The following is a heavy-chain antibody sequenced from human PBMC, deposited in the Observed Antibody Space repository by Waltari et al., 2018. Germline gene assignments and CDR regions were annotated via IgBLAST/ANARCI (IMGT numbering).Heavy chain of an antibody. D-gene: IGHD2-2*01. V-gene: IGHV4-4*02. CDR2: IYHSVST. CDR3: ARGLGVVPAATPGSAFDI. Sequence: QVQLQESGPGLVKPSGTLSLTCAVSGGSISSSNWWSWVRQPPGKGLEWIGEIYHSVSTNYNRYLKSRVTIAVDKSKNQFSLKLSSVTAADTAVYYCARGLGVVPAATPGSAFDIWGQGTMVTVSS. CDR1: GGSISSSNW. J-gene: IGHJ3*02.